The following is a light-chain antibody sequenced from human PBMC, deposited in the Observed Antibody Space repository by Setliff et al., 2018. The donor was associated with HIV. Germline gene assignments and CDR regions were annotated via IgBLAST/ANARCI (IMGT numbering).Light chain of an antibody. V-gene: IGLV2-8*01. J-gene: IGLJ1*01. CDR3: SSRIVSSALHV. Sequence: QSVLAQPPSASGSPGQSVTISCTGTSSDVGGYNSVSWYQQHPGKAPKVMIYEVSKRPSGVPDRFSGSKSGNTASLTISGLQAEDEADYYCSSRIVSSALHVFGTGTKVTVL. CDR2: EVS. CDR1: SSDVGGYNS.